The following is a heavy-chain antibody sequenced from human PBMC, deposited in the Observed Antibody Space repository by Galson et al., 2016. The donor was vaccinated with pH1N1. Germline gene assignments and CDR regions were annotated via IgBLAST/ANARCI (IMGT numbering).Heavy chain of an antibody. D-gene: IGHD3-22*01. CDR3: AGSEYYYDSSGYRHDTFDI. V-gene: IGHV6-1*01. CDR1: GDSVSSNSAA. CDR2: TCYRSKWYN. J-gene: IGHJ3*02. Sequence: CAISGDSVSSNSAAWNWIRQSPSRGLEWLGRTCYRSKWYNDYGVSVKSRITINPDTSKNQFSLQLNSVTPEDTAVYYCAGSEYYYDSSGYRHDTFDIWGQGTTVTVSS.